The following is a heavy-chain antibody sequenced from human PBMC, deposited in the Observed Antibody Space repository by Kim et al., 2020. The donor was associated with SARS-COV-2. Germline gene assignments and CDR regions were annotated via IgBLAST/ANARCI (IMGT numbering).Heavy chain of an antibody. CDR3: ARYVL. V-gene: IGHV4-34*01. D-gene: IGHD3-16*01. CDR1: GGSFSGYY. J-gene: IGHJ4*02. CDR2: VDHSGSA. Sequence: SETLSLTCAVYGGSFSGYYWTWIRQPPGKGLEWIGDVDHSGSANYHPSLKSRVTISADTSNNQFSLERNSVTAADTAIYYCARYVLWSRGTLVTVS.